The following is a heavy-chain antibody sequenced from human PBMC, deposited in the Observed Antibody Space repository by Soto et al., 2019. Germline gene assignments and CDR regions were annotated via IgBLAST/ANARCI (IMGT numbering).Heavy chain of an antibody. CDR3: AKETYYYCGMEV. J-gene: IGHJ6*02. CDR1: VFTFSSST. CDR2: IIDSGGYT. V-gene: IGHV3-23*01. Sequence: GGSLRLSCAASVFTFSSSTMHWVRQAPGKGLEWVSAIIDSGGYTYYADSVKGRFTISRDNSKNTLYLQMNSLRAEDTALYYCAKETYYYCGMEVGGQGTTVTVSS.